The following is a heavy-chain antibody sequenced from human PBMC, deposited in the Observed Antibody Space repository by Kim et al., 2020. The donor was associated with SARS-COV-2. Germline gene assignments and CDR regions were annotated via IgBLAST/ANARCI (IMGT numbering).Heavy chain of an antibody. V-gene: IGHV4-59*09. J-gene: IGHJ4*02. CDR2: T. D-gene: IGHD1-7*01. Sequence: TTYNTALKRRVTISVNTSLTPFSLKLSSVTAADTAVYYCAGGDWNYVFLDYWGQGTLVTVSS. CDR3: AGGDWNYVFLDY.